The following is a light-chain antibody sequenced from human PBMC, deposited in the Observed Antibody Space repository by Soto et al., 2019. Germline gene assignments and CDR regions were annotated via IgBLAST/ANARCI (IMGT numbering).Light chain of an antibody. V-gene: IGKV1-27*01. J-gene: IGKJ1*01. CDR3: QKYNSALLT. Sequence: IQVTQSPSSLSASVGDRVTITCRASQGISNSLAWFQQKPGKVPKLLIYAASTLQSGVPSRFSGSGSGKDFNFTISILQPEDVATYYCQKYNSALLTFGQGPKVDI. CDR1: QGISNS. CDR2: AAS.